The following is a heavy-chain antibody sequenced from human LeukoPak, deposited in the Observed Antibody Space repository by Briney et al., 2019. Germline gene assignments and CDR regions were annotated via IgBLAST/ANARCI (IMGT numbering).Heavy chain of an antibody. CDR1: GYTFTGYY. J-gene: IGHJ6*03. Sequence: ASVKVSCKASGYTFTGYYMHWVRQAPGQGLEWMGWINPNSGGTNYAQKFQGRVTMTRDTSISTAYMELSRLRSDDTAVYYCARDRIAARGDYYYYMDVWGKGTTVTVSS. V-gene: IGHV1-2*02. D-gene: IGHD6-25*01. CDR2: INPNSGGT. CDR3: ARDRIAARGDYYYYMDV.